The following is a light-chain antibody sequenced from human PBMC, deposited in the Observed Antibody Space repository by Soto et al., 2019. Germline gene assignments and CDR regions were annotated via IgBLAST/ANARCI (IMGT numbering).Light chain of an antibody. CDR2: DAS. V-gene: IGKV3-11*01. J-gene: IGKJ5*01. CDR3: QQRGNWIT. Sequence: EIVMTQSPATLSVSTGERATLSCRASQSVSSNLAWYQQKPGQAPRLLIYDASNRATGIPARFSGSGSGTDFTLTISSLEPEDFAVYYCQQRGNWITFGQGTRLEI. CDR1: QSVSSN.